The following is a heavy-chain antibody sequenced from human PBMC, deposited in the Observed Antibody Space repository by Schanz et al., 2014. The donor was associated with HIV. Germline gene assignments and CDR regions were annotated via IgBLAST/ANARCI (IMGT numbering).Heavy chain of an antibody. CDR1: GGIFSYHA. CDR3: ARGRRDVSMIVLYWLDP. J-gene: IGHJ5*02. V-gene: IGHV1-8*02. D-gene: IGHD3-22*01. CDR2: MNPNSGNT. Sequence: QVQLVQSGAEVKKPGSSVKVSCKASGGIFSYHAINWVRQATGQGLEWMGWMNPNSGNTGYAQKFRGRVTMTRNTSTGTAYMELSSLRSDDTAVYYCARGRRDVSMIVLYWLDPWGQGTLVTVSS.